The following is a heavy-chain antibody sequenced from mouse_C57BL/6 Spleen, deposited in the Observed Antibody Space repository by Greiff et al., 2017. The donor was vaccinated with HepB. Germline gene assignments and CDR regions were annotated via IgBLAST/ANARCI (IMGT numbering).Heavy chain of an antibody. Sequence: QVQLKESGPELVKPGASVKISCKASGYAFSSSWMNWVKQRPGKGLEGIGRIYPGDGDTNYNGKFKGKATLTADKSSSTAYMQLSSLTSEDSAVYFCARNWAYFDYWGQVTTLTVSS. J-gene: IGHJ2*01. CDR1: GYAFSSSW. V-gene: IGHV1-82*01. CDR3: ARNWAYFDY. CDR2: IYPGDGDT. D-gene: IGHD4-1*01.